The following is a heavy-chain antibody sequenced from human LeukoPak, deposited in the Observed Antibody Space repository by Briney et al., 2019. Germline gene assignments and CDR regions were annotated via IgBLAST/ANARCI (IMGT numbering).Heavy chain of an antibody. D-gene: IGHD5-24*01. J-gene: IGHJ4*02. V-gene: IGHV1-18*01. Sequence: ASVKVSRKASGYTFTSYGISWVRRAPGQGLEWMGWISAYNGNTNYAQKLQGRVTMTTDTSTSTAYMELRSLRPDDTAVYYCARDTRDGYNTRGDYWGQGTLVTVSS. CDR1: GYTFTSYG. CDR2: ISAYNGNT. CDR3: ARDTRDGYNTRGDY.